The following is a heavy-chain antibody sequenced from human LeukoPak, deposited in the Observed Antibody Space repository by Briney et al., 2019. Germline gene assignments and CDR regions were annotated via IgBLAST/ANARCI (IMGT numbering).Heavy chain of an antibody. CDR3: ARGRVHCSSTSCRPPYGMDV. Sequence: SGGSLRLSCAASGFTFSSFAMHWVRQAPGKGLEYVSAISSNGDSTYYGKSVRGRFTISRDNAKNTLYLQMNSLRAEDTAVYYCARGRVHCSSTSCRPPYGMDVWGQGTTVTVSS. V-gene: IGHV3-64*01. CDR1: GFTFSSFA. D-gene: IGHD2-2*01. CDR2: ISSNGDST. J-gene: IGHJ6*02.